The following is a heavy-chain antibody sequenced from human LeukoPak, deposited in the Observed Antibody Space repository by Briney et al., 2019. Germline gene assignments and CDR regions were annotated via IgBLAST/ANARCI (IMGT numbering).Heavy chain of an antibody. CDR3: ARALPDVDTAMVS. J-gene: IGHJ5*02. D-gene: IGHD5-18*01. Sequence: GGSLRLSCAASGFTFSSYGMSWVRQAPGKGLEWVSAISGSGGSKYYADSVKGRFTISRDNAKNSLYLQMNSLRAEDTAVYYCARALPDVDTAMVSWGQGTLVTVSS. CDR1: GFTFSSYG. CDR2: ISGSGGSK. V-gene: IGHV3-23*01.